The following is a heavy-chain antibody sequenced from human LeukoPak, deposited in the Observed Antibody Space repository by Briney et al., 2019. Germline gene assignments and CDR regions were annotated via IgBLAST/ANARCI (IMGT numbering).Heavy chain of an antibody. D-gene: IGHD3-22*01. CDR2: ISSSGGST. CDR3: ARDLFITTNREYYYYMDV. CDR1: GFNFSSYT. Sequence: GGPLRLSCAASGFNFSSYTMHWVRQAPGKGLEYVSAISSSGGSTYYANSVKGRFTISRDNSKNTQYLQMGSLRAEDMAVYYCARDLFITTNREYYYYMDVWGKGTTVTVSS. J-gene: IGHJ6*03. V-gene: IGHV3-64*01.